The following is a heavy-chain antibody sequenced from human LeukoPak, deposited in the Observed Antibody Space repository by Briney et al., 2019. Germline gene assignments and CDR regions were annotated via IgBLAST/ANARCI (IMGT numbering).Heavy chain of an antibody. J-gene: IGHJ6*02. V-gene: IGHV4-59*01. CDR1: GGSISSYY. CDR2: IYSSGFT. CDR3: ARDHLAAAGHYYYGVDV. Sequence: PSETLSLTCTVSGGSISSYYWSWMRQPPGKGLEWIGYIYSSGFTKYNPSLKGRVTMAVDTSKNQFSLKLSSVTAADTAVYYCARDHLAAAGHYYYGVDVWGQGTTVIVSS. D-gene: IGHD6-13*01.